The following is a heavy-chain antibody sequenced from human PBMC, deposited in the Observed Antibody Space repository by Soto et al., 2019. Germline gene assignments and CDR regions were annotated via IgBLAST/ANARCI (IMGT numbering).Heavy chain of an antibody. CDR1: GGSLSSGCYS. J-gene: IGHJ4*02. CDR3: ARMTSSGYQKPIDY. CDR2: IYHSGST. D-gene: IGHD3-22*01. Sequence: TLSLPCAVSGGSLSSGCYSWSWIRQPPGKGLEWIWYIYHSGSTYYNPSLKSRVTISVDRSKNQFSLKLSSVTAADTAVYYCARMTSSGYQKPIDYWGQGTLGTVS. V-gene: IGHV4-30-2*01.